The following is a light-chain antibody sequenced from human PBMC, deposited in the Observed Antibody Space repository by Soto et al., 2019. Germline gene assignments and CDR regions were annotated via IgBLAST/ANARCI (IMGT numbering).Light chain of an antibody. CDR2: GAS. Sequence: IVMTQSPGTLSVSPGERATLSCRASQNIGNKVGWYQQKPGQAPRLLIYGASTRANGIPVRFSGSGSGTEFTLTITSLQSEDSAVYYCQHYNNWPFTFGQGTKLEIK. V-gene: IGKV3-15*01. CDR3: QHYNNWPFT. CDR1: QNIGNK. J-gene: IGKJ2*01.